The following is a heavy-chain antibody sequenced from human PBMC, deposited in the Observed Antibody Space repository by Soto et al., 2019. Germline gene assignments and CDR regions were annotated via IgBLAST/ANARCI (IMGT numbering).Heavy chain of an antibody. V-gene: IGHV1-69*13. CDR2: IIPIFGTA. D-gene: IGHD1-1*01. CDR3: AREAVEPYYYYGMDV. Sequence: ASVKVSCKASGGTFSSYAISWVRQAPGQGLEWMGGIIPIFGTANYAQKFQGRVTITADESTSTAYMELSSLRSEDTAVYYCAREAVEPYYYYGMDVWGQGTTVTVSS. CDR1: GGTFSSYA. J-gene: IGHJ6*02.